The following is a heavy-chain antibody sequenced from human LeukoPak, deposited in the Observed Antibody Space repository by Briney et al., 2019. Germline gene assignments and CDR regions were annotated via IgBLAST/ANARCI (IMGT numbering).Heavy chain of an antibody. V-gene: IGHV3-21*06. J-gene: IGHJ4*01. CDR1: GFTFRSYS. CDR2: ITSTSNYI. D-gene: IGHD1-26*01. CDR3: VRVWGGQFYFDY. Sequence: GGSLRLSCEGSGFTFRSYSLTWVRQAPGKGLKWISFITSTSNYIYYADSVKGRFTISRDNAKNSLSLQMNSLRDGDTAVYYCVRVWGGQFYFDYWGHGILVTVSS.